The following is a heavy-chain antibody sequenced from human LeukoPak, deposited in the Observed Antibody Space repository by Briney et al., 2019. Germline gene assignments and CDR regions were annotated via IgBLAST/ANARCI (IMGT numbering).Heavy chain of an antibody. J-gene: IGHJ6*03. V-gene: IGHV4-4*07. D-gene: IGHD1-26*01. CDR1: GGSISRYY. CDR2: IYTSGST. CDR3: GRAAVGATPVYYYYYYYMDV. Sequence: SDTLTLTCTVSGGSISRYYGSWIRRPAGEGLECIERIYTSGSTNYNPSFKSRVTMSVNKSKKQISLKLNSVTAADTAWYYWGRAAVGATPVYYYYYYYMDVWGKGTTVNVSS.